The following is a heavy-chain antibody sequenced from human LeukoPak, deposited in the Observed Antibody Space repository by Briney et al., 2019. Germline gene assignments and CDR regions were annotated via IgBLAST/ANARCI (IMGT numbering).Heavy chain of an antibody. Sequence: PSQTLSLTCAISGDSVSSNSAAWNWIRQSPSRGLEWLGRTYYRSKWYNDYAVSVKSRITINPDTSKNQFSLQLNSVTPEDTAVYYCALERTYYYGSGSYFKPYNWFDPWGQGTLVTVSS. CDR3: ALERTYYYGSGSYFKPYNWFDP. J-gene: IGHJ5*02. CDR2: TYYRSKWYN. V-gene: IGHV6-1*01. D-gene: IGHD3-10*01. CDR1: GDSVSSNSAA.